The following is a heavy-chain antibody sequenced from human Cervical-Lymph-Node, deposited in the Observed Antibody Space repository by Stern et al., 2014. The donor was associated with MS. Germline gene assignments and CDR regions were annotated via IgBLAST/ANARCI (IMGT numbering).Heavy chain of an antibody. CDR2: IYYSGST. J-gene: IGHJ4*02. D-gene: IGHD3-22*01. CDR1: GGSVTSGGFS. CDR3: AREGSSGSYFLDY. V-gene: IGHV4-31*03. Sequence: QVQLVQSGPGLVKSSQTLSLTCTVSGGSVTSGGFSWNWIRQHPGKGLERIGNIYYSGSTYYNPSLKSRLTMSLDASRNQFSLKLTSVTVADTAVYYCAREGSSGSYFLDYWGQGTLVTVSS.